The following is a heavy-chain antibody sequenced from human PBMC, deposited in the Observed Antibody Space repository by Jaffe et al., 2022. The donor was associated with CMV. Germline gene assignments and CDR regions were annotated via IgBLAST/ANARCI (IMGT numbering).Heavy chain of an antibody. J-gene: IGHJ5*02. CDR1: GYTFTSYA. D-gene: IGHD6-13*01. CDR2: INAGNGNT. Sequence: QVQLVQSGAEVKKPGASVKVSCKASGYTFTSYAMHWVRQAPGQRLEWMGWINAGNGNTKYSQKFQGRVTITRDTSASTAYMELSSLRSEDTAVYYCARVWIAAAGHLGYNWFDPWGQGTLVTVSS. CDR3: ARVWIAAAGHLGYNWFDP. V-gene: IGHV1-3*01.